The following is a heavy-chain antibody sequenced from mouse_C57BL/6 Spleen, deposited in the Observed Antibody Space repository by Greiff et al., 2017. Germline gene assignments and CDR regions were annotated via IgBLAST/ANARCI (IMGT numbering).Heavy chain of an antibody. CDR1: GYTFTSYG. J-gene: IGHJ3*01. D-gene: IGHD2-4*01. CDR2: IYPRSGTT. CDR3: AGPIYYDYGGGFAY. Sequence: QVQLQQSGAELARPGASVKLSCKASGYTFTSYGISWVKQRTGQGLEWIGEIYPRSGTTYYNEKFKGKATLTADKSSSTAYMELRSLTSEDSAVYFCAGPIYYDYGGGFAYWGQGTLVTVSA. V-gene: IGHV1-81*01.